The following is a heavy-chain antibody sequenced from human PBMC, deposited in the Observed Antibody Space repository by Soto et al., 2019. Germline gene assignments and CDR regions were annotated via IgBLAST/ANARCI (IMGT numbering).Heavy chain of an antibody. CDR1: GGTFDNFI. CDR2: IVPMLGTP. V-gene: IGHV1-69*06. Sequence: QVQLVQSGAEVKEPGSSVRVSCQASGGTFDNFIMNWVRQTPGQGLEWMGGIVPMLGTPTYAEKFKGRVTLSETRSRSTKYMELTSLRSEDTAIYYCARHGTYSATLSKDSGMDDWGQGTTVTVSS. CDR3: ARHGTYSATLSKDSGMDD. J-gene: IGHJ6*02. D-gene: IGHD1-26*01.